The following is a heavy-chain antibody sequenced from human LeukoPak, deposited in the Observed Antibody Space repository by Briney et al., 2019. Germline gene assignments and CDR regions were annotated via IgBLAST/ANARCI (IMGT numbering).Heavy chain of an antibody. CDR1: GGSISSSSYY. J-gene: IGHJ4*02. D-gene: IGHD5-18*01. CDR3: ASFGRGYAGTGDY. Sequence: PSETLSLTCTVSGGSISSSSYYWGWIRQPPGKGLEWIGSIYYSGSTYYNPSLKSRVTISVDTSKNQFSLKLSSVTAADTAVYYCASFGRGYAGTGDYWGQGTLVTVSS. V-gene: IGHV4-39*01. CDR2: IYYSGST.